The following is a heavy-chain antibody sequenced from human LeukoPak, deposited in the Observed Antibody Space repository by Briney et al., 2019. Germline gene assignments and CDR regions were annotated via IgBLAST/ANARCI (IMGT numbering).Heavy chain of an antibody. CDR2: ISGSGGST. Sequence: GGSLRLSCAASGFTFSSYAMSWVRQAPGKGLEWVSAISGSGGSTYYADSVKGRFTISRDNSKNTLYLQMNSLRAEDTAVYYCARGHDYVWGSYRYTPRVFDYWGQGTLVTVSS. D-gene: IGHD3-16*02. CDR3: ARGHDYVWGSYRYTPRVFDY. CDR1: GFTFSSYA. J-gene: IGHJ4*02. V-gene: IGHV3-23*01.